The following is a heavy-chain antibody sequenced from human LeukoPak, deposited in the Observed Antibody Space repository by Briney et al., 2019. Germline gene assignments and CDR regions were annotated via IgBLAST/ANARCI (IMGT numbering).Heavy chain of an antibody. V-gene: IGHV3-15*01. Sequence: GGSLRLSCAASGFTFDKAWMTWVRQAPGKGLEWVGRIKAKAHGGTIEYAAPVKGRFTISRDDSKNTLYLQMNSLRPEDTALYYCVRDRNGKSLHDAFDIWGQGTMVTASS. CDR3: VRDRNGKSLHDAFDI. CDR2: IKAKAHGGTI. CDR1: GFTFDKAW. D-gene: IGHD5/OR15-5a*01. J-gene: IGHJ3*02.